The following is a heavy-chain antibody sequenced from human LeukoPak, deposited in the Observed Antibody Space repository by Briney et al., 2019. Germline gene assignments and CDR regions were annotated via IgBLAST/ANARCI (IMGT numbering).Heavy chain of an antibody. D-gene: IGHD2-21*02. V-gene: IGHV3-30*04. CDR3: ARDVGGGDTFDY. Sequence: GGSLRLSCAASGFTFSLYTMHWVRQAPGKGLEWVAVISYDGSDKYYADSVKGRFTISRDNSRNTLFLQMNSLRAEDTAVYFCARDVGGGDTFDYWGQGTLVTVSS. CDR2: ISYDGSDK. CDR1: GFTFSLYT. J-gene: IGHJ4*02.